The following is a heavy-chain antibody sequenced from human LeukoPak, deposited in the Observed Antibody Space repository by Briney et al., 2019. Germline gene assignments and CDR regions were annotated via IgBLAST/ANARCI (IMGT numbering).Heavy chain of an antibody. J-gene: IGHJ4*02. CDR2: ISSSSSSI. CDR1: GFTFNSYS. CDR3: ARDQDRGYYGSGSGDY. V-gene: IGHV3-21*01. Sequence: PGGSLRLSCAASGFTFNSYSMNWVRQAPGKGLEWVSSISSSSSSIYYADSVKGRFTISRDNAKNSLYLQMNSLRAEDTAVYYCARDQDRGYYGSGSGDYWGQGTLVTVSS. D-gene: IGHD3-10*01.